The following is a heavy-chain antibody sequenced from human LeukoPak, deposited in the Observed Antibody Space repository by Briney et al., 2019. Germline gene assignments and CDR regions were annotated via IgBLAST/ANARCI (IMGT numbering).Heavy chain of an antibody. CDR1: GGSISSYY. J-gene: IGHJ5*02. V-gene: IGHV4-59*08. CDR2: IYYSGST. CDR3: ARSAPRYCSSTSCYGGLLEFDP. Sequence: SETLSLTCTVSGGSISSYYWSWIRQPAGKGLEWIGYIYYSGSTNYNPSLKSRVTISVDTSKNQFSLKLSSVTAADTAVYYCARSAPRYCSSTSCYGGLLEFDPWGQGTLVTVSS. D-gene: IGHD2-2*01.